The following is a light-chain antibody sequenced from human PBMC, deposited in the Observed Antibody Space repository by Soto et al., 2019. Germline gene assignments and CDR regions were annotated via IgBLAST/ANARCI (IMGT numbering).Light chain of an antibody. CDR1: QGISSY. CDR2: GAS. J-gene: IGKJ3*01. V-gene: IGKV1-8*01. Sequence: AIRMTQSPSSLSASPGDRVTITCRASQGISSYLAWYQQKPGKAPNLLIYGASTLQSGVPSRFSGSGSGTEFALTISCLQSEDFATYYCQQYYSYPFTFGPGTKVDFK. CDR3: QQYYSYPFT.